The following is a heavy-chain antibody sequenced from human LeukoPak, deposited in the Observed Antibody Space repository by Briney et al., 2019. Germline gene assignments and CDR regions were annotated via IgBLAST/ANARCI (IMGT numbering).Heavy chain of an antibody. Sequence: GGSLSLSCAASGFTFSNYWMHWVRQAAVQALMWVSRIKSDGSSTTYAGSVKGRFTISRDNAKNTLYLQKNSLRAEDTAVYYCSRDSLSSCGGDCYSGLDVWVQGTTVTVSS. CDR3: SRDSLSSCGGDCYSGLDV. J-gene: IGHJ6*02. CDR2: IKSDGSST. V-gene: IGHV3-74*01. CDR1: GFTFSNYW. D-gene: IGHD2-21*02.